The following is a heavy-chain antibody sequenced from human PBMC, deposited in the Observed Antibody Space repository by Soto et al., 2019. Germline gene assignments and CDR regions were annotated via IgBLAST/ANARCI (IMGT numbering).Heavy chain of an antibody. CDR3: ARLAMVRGRYYGMDV. D-gene: IGHD3-10*01. CDR2: IYYSGST. Sequence: QVQLQESGPGLVKPSETLSLTCTVSGGSVSSGSYYWSWIRQPPGKGLEWIGYIYYSGSTNYNPSLKRRVTISVDTSKNQFSLKLSSVTAADTAVYYCARLAMVRGRYYGMDVWGQGTTVTVSS. V-gene: IGHV4-61*01. J-gene: IGHJ6*02. CDR1: GGSVSSGSYY.